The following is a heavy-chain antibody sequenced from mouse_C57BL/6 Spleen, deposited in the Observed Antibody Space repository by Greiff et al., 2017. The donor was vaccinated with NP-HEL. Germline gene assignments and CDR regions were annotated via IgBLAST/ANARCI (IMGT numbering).Heavy chain of an antibody. D-gene: IGHD1-1*01. Sequence: QVHVKQSGAELARPGASVKMSCKASGYTFTSYTMHWVKQRPGQGLEWIGYINPSSGYTKYNQKFKDKATLTADKSSSTAYMQLSSLTSEDSAVYYCARDRDYSYAMDYWGQGTSVTVSS. CDR3: ARDRDYSYAMDY. CDR1: GYTFTSYT. J-gene: IGHJ4*01. V-gene: IGHV1-4*01. CDR2: INPSSGYT.